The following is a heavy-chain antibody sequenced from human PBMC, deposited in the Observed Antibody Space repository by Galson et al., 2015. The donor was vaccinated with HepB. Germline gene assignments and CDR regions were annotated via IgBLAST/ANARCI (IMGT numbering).Heavy chain of an antibody. CDR1: GFPFSGYS. Sequence: SLRLSCAASGFPFSGYSINWIRQAPGKRPEWVSSISGTNRYIYYADSVKGRFTVSRDNAKSSLYLQMSSLRAEDTAVYYCATEIIGATALDYWGQGTLVTVSS. CDR2: ISGTNRYI. V-gene: IGHV3-21*04. J-gene: IGHJ4*02. D-gene: IGHD1-26*01. CDR3: ATEIIGATALDY.